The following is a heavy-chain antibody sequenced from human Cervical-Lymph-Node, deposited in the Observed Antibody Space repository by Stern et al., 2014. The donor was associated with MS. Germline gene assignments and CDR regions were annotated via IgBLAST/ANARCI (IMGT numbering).Heavy chain of an antibody. J-gene: IGHJ1*01. CDR1: GGSISTYY. Sequence: QVQLQESGPGLVKPSETLSLTCTVSGGSISTYYWSWIRQPPGKGLEWIGYIYYSGSTNYNPSLKSRVTISVDTSKNQFSLKLNSVTAADTAVYYCARSLSSWYENFRHWGQGTLVTVSS. CDR2: IYYSGST. CDR3: ARSLSSWYENFRH. D-gene: IGHD6-13*01. V-gene: IGHV4-59*01.